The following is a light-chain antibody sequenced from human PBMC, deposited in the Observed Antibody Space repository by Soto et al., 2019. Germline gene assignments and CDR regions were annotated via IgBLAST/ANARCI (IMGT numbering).Light chain of an antibody. CDR2: VAS. V-gene: IGKV1-17*01. CDR3: LQHNAYPWT. J-gene: IGKJ1*01. CDR1: QDIGIN. Sequence: DIQMTQSPSSLSASVGDRVTMTCRASQDIGINLGWCQQKPGKAPKRLIYVASSLQSGVPSRFSGSRSGTEFTLTISSVQPEDFASYFCLQHNAYPWTFGQGTKVE.